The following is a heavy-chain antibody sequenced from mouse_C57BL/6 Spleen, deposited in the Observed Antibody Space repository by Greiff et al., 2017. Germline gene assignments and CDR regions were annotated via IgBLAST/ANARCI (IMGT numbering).Heavy chain of an antibody. CDR1: GFTFSSYT. V-gene: IGHV5-9*01. D-gene: IGHD2-4*01. CDR2: ISGGGGNT. Sequence: EVQLVESGGGLVKPGGSLKLSCAASGFTFSSYTMSWVRQTPEKRLEWVATISGGGGNTYYPDSVKGRFTSSRDNAKNTLYLQMSSLRSEDTALYYCARRYYDYDRGYYAMDYWGQGTSVTVSS. J-gene: IGHJ4*01. CDR3: ARRYYDYDRGYYAMDY.